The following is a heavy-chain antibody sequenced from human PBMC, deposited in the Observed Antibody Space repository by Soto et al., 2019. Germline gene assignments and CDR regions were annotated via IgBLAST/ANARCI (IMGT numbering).Heavy chain of an antibody. CDR2: VSTDKGKT. V-gene: IGHV1-18*01. CDR1: GYTFTNFG. CDR3: ATRSPAFDY. J-gene: IGHJ4*02. Sequence: QVQLVQSGPEVKKPGASVKFSCKTSGYTFTNFGISWVRQARGQGLEWMGWVSTDKGKTTYAQKFQGRVTMTTDTSTSTAYMELRSLRSDDTAVYYCATRSPAFDYWGQGTLVTVSS.